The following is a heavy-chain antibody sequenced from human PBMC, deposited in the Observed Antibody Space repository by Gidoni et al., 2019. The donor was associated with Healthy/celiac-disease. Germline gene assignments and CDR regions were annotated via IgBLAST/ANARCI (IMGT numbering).Heavy chain of an antibody. Sequence: QLQLQESGPGLVTPSETLSLPCTVSGGSISSRSYYWGWIRQPPGKGLEWIGSIYYSGSTYYNPSLKSRVTISVDTSKNQFSLKLSSVTAADTAVYYCARRDAKCYYGSGSCSDYWGQGTLVTVSS. D-gene: IGHD3-10*01. CDR1: GGSISSRSYY. CDR3: ARRDAKCYYGSGSCSDY. CDR2: IYYSGST. V-gene: IGHV4-39*01. J-gene: IGHJ4*02.